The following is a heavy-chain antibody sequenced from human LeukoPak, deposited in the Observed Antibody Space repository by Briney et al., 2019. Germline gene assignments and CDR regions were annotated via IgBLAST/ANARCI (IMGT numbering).Heavy chain of an antibody. J-gene: IGHJ4*02. D-gene: IGHD3-10*01. V-gene: IGHV4-39*01. CDR1: GDSISSSTYY. CDR2: IYYSGST. CDR3: ARQGLWFGEALFDY. Sequence: SETLSLTCTVSGDSISSSTYYWGWIRQPPGMGLEWIGSIYYSGSTYYNPSLKSRVTISVDTSKNQFSLKLSSVTAADTAVYYCARQGLWFGEALFDYWGQGTLVTVSS.